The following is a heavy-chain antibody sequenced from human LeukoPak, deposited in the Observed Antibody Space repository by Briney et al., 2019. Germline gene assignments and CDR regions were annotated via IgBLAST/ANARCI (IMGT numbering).Heavy chain of an antibody. V-gene: IGHV5-51*01. D-gene: IGHD1-26*01. J-gene: IGHJ3*02. CDR3: ARTLKGATTGAFDI. CDR2: IYPGDSDT. CDR1: GYSFTSYW. Sequence: GESLKISCKGSGYSFTSYWIGWVRQMPGKGLEWMGIIYPGDSDTRYSPSFQGQVTISADKSISTAYLQWSSLRSEDTAVYYCARTLKGATTGAFDIWDQGTMVTVSS.